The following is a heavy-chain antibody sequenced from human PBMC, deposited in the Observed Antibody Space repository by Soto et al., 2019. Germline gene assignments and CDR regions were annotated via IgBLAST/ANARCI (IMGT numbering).Heavy chain of an antibody. CDR1: GFTFDDYA. CDR2: ISWNSGSI. CDR3: AKDLRVATITHGAFDI. Sequence: EVQLVESGGGLVQPGRSLRLSGAASGFTFDDYAMHWVRQAPGKGLEWVSGISWNSGSIGYADSVKGRFTISRDNAKNSLYLQMNSLRAEDTALYYCAKDLRVATITHGAFDIWGQGTMVTVSS. J-gene: IGHJ3*02. D-gene: IGHD5-12*01. V-gene: IGHV3-9*01.